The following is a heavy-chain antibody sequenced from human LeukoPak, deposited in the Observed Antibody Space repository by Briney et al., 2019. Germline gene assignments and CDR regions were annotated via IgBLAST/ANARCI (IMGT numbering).Heavy chain of an antibody. CDR2: INTKTGNP. CDR1: EYTFTSYS. CDR3: AQDTSTDVFNY. Sequence: GASVKVSCKASEYTFTSYSMNWVRQAPGQGLEWMGWINTKTGNPAYAQGFTGRFVFSLDTSVSTAYLRISSLKVEDTAVYYCAQDTSTDVFNYWGQGTLVTVSS. V-gene: IGHV7-4-1*02. J-gene: IGHJ4*02. D-gene: IGHD5-18*01.